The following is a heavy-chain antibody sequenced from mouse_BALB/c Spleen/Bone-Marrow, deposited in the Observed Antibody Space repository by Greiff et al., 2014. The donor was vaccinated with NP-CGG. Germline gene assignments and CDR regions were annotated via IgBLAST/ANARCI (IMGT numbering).Heavy chain of an antibody. J-gene: IGHJ4*01. V-gene: IGHV1-5*01. CDR2: IYPGNSDT. CDR3: TPSVRRPLYAMDY. Sequence: EVQLQQSGTVLARPGASVKMSCKASGYSFTSYWMHWVKQRPGQGLEWISAIYPGNSDTSYNQKFKGKAKLTAVTSASTAYMELSSLTNEDSAVYYCTPSVRRPLYAMDYWGQGTSVTVSS. CDR1: GYSFTSYW. D-gene: IGHD2-14*01.